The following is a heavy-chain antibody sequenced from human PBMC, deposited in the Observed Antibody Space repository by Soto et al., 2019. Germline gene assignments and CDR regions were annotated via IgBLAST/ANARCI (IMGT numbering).Heavy chain of an antibody. Sequence: ASVKVSCKASGYTFTSYYMHWVRQAPGQGLEWMGIINPSGGSTSYAQKFQGRVTMTRDTSTSTVYMELGSLRSEDTAVYYCAREQGDGNYANNWFDPWGQGTLVTVSS. CDR3: AREQGDGNYANNWFDP. CDR1: GYTFTSYY. V-gene: IGHV1-46*01. CDR2: INPSGGST. D-gene: IGHD1-7*01. J-gene: IGHJ5*02.